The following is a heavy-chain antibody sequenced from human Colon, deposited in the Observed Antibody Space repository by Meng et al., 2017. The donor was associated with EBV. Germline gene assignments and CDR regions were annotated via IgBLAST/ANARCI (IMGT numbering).Heavy chain of an antibody. CDR3: ARERGGVTRDFDS. D-gene: IGHD3-16*01. CDR2: IFYSGNT. V-gene: IGHV4-39*07. Sequence: HLQSREPGPGRRKPSAPLSLTFSVSGDSFTTNGYYWGWIRQPPGKGLEWIGSIFYSGNTYFNPSLKTRVTISVDTSKNQFSLKLSSVTAADTAIYYCARERGGVTRDFDSWGQGALVTVSS. J-gene: IGHJ4*02. CDR1: GDSFTTNGYY.